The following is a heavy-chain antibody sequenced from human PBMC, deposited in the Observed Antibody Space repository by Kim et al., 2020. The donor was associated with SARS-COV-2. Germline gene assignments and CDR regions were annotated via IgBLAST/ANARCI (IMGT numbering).Heavy chain of an antibody. CDR2: IYYSGST. V-gene: IGHV4-39*01. Sequence: SETLSLICTVSGGSISSSSYYWGWIRQPPGKGLEWIGNIYYSGSTYYNPSLKSRVTTSVDTSKNQFSLKLSSVTAADTAVYYCARQETITIFGVVISPSWFDPWAQGTLVTGAS. D-gene: IGHD3-3*01. CDR1: GGSISSSSYY. CDR3: ARQETITIFGVVISPSWFDP. J-gene: IGHJ5*02.